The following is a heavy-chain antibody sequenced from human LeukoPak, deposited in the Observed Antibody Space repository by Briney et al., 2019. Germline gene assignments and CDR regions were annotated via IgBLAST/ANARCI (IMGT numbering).Heavy chain of an antibody. CDR2: ISNTGST. J-gene: IGHJ4*02. CDR3: ARGGWNKFDY. V-gene: IGHV4-61*10. D-gene: IGHD3-22*01. Sequence: KPSETLSLTCTVSGYSISSGYYWGWIRQPAGKGLEWIGHISNTGSTKYNPSLKSRVTISVDTSKNQFSLKLSSVTAADTAVYYCARGGWNKFDYWGQGTLVTVSS. CDR1: GYSISSGYY.